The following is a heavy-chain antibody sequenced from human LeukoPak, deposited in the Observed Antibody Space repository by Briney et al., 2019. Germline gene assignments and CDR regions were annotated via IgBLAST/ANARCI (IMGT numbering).Heavy chain of an antibody. D-gene: IGHD3-10*01. CDR3: ARDYYGSGSPSRGWFDP. CDR2: ISSSGRT. CDR1: GGSISSGGYY. V-gene: IGHV4-31*03. Sequence: PSQTLSLTCTVSGGSISSGGYYWSWVRQHPGKGLEWIGYISSSGRTDYNPSLKSRVSISVDTSESQFSLKLTSVTATDTAIYYCARDYYGSGSPSRGWFDPWGQGTLVTVSS. J-gene: IGHJ5*02.